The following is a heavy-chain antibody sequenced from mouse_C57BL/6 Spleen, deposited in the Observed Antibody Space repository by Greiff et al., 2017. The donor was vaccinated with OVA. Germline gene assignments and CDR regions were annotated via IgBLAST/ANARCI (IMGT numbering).Heavy chain of an antibody. V-gene: IGHV1-42*01. CDR2: INPSTGGT. CDR3: AKTNYYGFDY. CDR1: GYSFTGYY. Sequence: EVQLQQSGPELVKPGASVKISCKASGYSFTGYYMNWVKQSPEKSLEWIGEINPSTGGTTYNQKFTPKATLTVDKSSSTAYMQLKSLTSEDSAVYYSAKTNYYGFDYWGQGTTLTVSS. J-gene: IGHJ2*01. D-gene: IGHD1-1*01.